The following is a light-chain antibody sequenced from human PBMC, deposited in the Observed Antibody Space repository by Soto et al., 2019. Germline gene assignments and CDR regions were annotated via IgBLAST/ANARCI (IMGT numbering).Light chain of an antibody. Sequence: QSALTQPTSVSGSPGLSIAISCTGTSRDVGGYNSVSWYQQQPGKVPKLMIYDVSNRPSGVSNRFSGSKSGNTASLTISGLKAEDEGDYYCSSYTTGGSYVFGTGTQVTVL. V-gene: IGLV2-14*01. CDR1: SRDVGGYNS. CDR3: SSYTTGGSYV. CDR2: DVS. J-gene: IGLJ1*01.